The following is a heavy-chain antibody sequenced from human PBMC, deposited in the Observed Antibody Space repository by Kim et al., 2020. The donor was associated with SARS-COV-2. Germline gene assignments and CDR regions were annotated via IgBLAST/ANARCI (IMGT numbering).Heavy chain of an antibody. J-gene: IGHJ3*02. Sequence: RPSIKGQVTMSAEKSISTAYLQWSSLKATDTAMYYCARPVNVGRLDAFDIWGQGTMVTVSS. CDR3: ARPVNVGRLDAFDI. V-gene: IGHV5-51*01. D-gene: IGHD2-15*01.